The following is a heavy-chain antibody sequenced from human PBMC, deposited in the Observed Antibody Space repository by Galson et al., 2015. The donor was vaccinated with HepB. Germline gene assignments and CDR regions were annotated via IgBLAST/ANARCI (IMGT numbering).Heavy chain of an antibody. CDR1: GGSISSASYY. J-gene: IGHJ6*03. Sequence: TLSLTCTVSGGSISSASYYWSWIRQPAGKGLEWIGHISTSASTDYNPSLKSRVTMSVDTSKNQFSLKLSSVTAADTAVYYCAREVEVSYDFWSAYYHARTGSYYMDVWGKGTTVTVSS. CDR2: ISTSAST. D-gene: IGHD3/OR15-3a*01. V-gene: IGHV4-61*09. CDR3: AREVEVSYDFWSAYYHARTGSYYMDV.